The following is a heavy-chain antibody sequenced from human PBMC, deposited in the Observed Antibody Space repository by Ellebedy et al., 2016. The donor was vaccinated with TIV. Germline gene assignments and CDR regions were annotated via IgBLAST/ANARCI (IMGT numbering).Heavy chain of an antibody. CDR1: GFTFSSYG. V-gene: IGHV3-48*02. CDR2: ISSSSSTI. CDR3: AKGIYDLLFDP. Sequence: GESLKISCAASGFTFSSYGMNWVRQAPGKGLEWVSYISSSSSTIYYADSVKGRFTISRDNSKNTLFLQMSSLRDDDTAVYYCAKGIYDLLFDPWGQGTLVTVSS. J-gene: IGHJ5*02. D-gene: IGHD3-22*01.